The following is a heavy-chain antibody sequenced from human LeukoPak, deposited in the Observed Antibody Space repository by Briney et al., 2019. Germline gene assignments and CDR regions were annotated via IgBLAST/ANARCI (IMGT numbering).Heavy chain of an antibody. CDR3: AREVVSVAVAGTPFDY. Sequence: ASVKLSCKASGGTFSSYAISWVRQAPGQGLEWMGRIIPILGIANYAQKFQGRVTITADNSQRTAYMEMSSLRSEDTAVYYCAREVVSVAVAGTPFDYWGQGTLVTVSS. V-gene: IGHV1-69*04. J-gene: IGHJ4*02. CDR2: IIPILGIA. CDR1: GGTFSSYA. D-gene: IGHD6-13*01.